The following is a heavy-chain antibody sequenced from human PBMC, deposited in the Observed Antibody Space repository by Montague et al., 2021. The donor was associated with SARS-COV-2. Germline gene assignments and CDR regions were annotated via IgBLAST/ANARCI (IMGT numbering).Heavy chain of an antibody. Sequence: SETLSLTCSVSGASISSHYCSWIRQSPGKGLEWIGYIYYSGTTIXNPSLESRVTISVDTSSNVFSLNLRSVTAADTAIYYCARYEAVADAFDIWGQGTVVTVSS. CDR1: GASISSHY. D-gene: IGHD6-19*01. V-gene: IGHV4-59*11. CDR3: ARYEAVADAFDI. J-gene: IGHJ3*02. CDR2: IYYSGTT.